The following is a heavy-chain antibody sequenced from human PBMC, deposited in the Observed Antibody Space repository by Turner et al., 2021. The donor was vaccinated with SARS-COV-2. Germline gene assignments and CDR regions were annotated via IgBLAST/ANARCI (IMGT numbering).Heavy chain of an antibody. J-gene: IGHJ6*02. Sequence: EVRLVETGGGFTQPGGSLRLSCAASGFPFSSSYMSWVRQAPGKVLGWVTVISSGGNTYYADAVKCRFTISRDNSKNTLYLQMNSLRAEDTAVYYCARGGEFQLLHYYGMDVWGQGTTVTVSS. V-gene: IGHV3-53*02. CDR1: GFPFSSSY. CDR2: ISSGGNT. CDR3: ARGGEFQLLHYYGMDV. D-gene: IGHD2-2*01.